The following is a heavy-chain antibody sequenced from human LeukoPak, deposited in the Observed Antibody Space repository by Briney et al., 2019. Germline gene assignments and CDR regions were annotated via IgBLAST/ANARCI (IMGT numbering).Heavy chain of an antibody. CDR1: GFTFDDYA. Sequence: QPGGSLRLSCAASGFTFDDYAMHWVRQAPGKGLEWVSLISGDGGSTYYPDSVKGRFTISRDNSKNSLYLQMNSLRTEDTALYYCASTTVADFDYWGQGTLVTVSS. J-gene: IGHJ4*02. CDR3: ASTTVADFDY. D-gene: IGHD4-23*01. CDR2: ISGDGGST. V-gene: IGHV3-43*02.